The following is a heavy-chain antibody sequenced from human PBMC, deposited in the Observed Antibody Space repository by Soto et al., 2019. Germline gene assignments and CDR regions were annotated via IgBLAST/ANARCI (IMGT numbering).Heavy chain of an antibody. CDR1: GGPISSDDYY. Sequence: SETLSLTCNVSGGPISSDDYYWSWIRQPPGKGLEWIGYIYHRGGSYYNPSLKSRVTISIDTSKNQLSLKLSSVTAADTAVYYCASSPGWGYDSRGYYPDYWGQGTLVTVSS. J-gene: IGHJ4*02. V-gene: IGHV4-30-4*01. D-gene: IGHD3-22*01. CDR2: IYHRGGS. CDR3: ASSPGWGYDSRGYYPDY.